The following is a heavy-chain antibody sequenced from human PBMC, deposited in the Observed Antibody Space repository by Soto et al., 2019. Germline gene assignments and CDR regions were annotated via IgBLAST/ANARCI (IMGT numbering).Heavy chain of an antibody. CDR3: AKNGQPPYYYYGMDV. V-gene: IGHV1-18*01. Sequence: QGQLVQSGPEVKNPGASVKVSCKTSGYTFSRYGISWVRQAPGQGLEWMGWISGYNGDTNYAQKVQGRVTMTIDTSTYTAYMELRSLTSDDTAIYYCAKNGQPPYYYYGMDVWGQGTTVTVS. CDR1: GYTFSRYG. CDR2: ISGYNGDT. J-gene: IGHJ6*02. D-gene: IGHD2-8*01.